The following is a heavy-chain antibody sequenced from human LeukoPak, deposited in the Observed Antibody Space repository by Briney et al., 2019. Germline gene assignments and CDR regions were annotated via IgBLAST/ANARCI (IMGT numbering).Heavy chain of an antibody. J-gene: IGHJ5*02. CDR3: ARDRGTDGSDQLDP. V-gene: IGHV4-4*07. CDR2: ICSSGST. CDR1: GGSISSYC. Sequence: SETLSLTCTVSGGSISSYCWIWIRQPAGKGLEWIGRICSSGSTIYNPSLKSRVTMSSDMSSNQFSLKLSFVTAADTAVYYCARDRGTDGSDQLDPWGQGTLVTVSS. D-gene: IGHD3-10*01.